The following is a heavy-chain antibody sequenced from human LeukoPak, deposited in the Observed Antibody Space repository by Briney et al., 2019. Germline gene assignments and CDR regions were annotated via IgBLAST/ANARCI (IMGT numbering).Heavy chain of an antibody. Sequence: GGSLRLSCAASGFTFSSYAMSWVRQAPGKGLEWVSAISGSGGSTYYADSVKGRFTISRDNSKNTLYLQMNSLRAEDTAVYYCARDGLAAATLHWCFDLWGRGTLVTVSS. CDR1: GFTFSSYA. J-gene: IGHJ2*01. CDR2: ISGSGGST. D-gene: IGHD2-15*01. V-gene: IGHV3-23*01. CDR3: ARDGLAAATLHWCFDL.